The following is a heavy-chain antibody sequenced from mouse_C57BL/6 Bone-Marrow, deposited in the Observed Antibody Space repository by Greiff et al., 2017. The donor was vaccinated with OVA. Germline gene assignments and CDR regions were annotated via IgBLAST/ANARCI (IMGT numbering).Heavy chain of an antibody. V-gene: IGHV10-1*01. Sequence: DVKLVESGGGLVQPKGSLKLSCAASGFSFNTYAMNWVRQAPGKGLEWVARIRSKSNNYATYYADSVKDRFTISRDDSESMLYLQMKNLKTEDTAMYYCVRHEGYGTGFDYWGQGTTLTVSS. CDR3: VRHEGYGTGFDY. D-gene: IGHD1-1*01. CDR2: IRSKSNNYAT. J-gene: IGHJ2*01. CDR1: GFSFNTYA.